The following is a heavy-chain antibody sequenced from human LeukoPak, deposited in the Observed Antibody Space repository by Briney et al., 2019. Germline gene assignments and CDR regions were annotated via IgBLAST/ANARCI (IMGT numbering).Heavy chain of an antibody. CDR2: INPSGGST. V-gene: IGHV1-46*01. Sequence: ASVKVSCKASGYTFTSYYMHWVRQATGQGLEWMGIINPSGGSTSYAQKFQGRVTMTRDTSTSTVYMELSSLRSEDTAVYYCARDSGYDLRVLDYYGMDVWGQGTTVTVSS. CDR1: GYTFTSYY. CDR3: ARDSGYDLRVLDYYGMDV. J-gene: IGHJ6*02. D-gene: IGHD5-12*01.